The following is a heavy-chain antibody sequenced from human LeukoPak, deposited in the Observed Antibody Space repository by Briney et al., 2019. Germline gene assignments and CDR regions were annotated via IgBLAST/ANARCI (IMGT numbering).Heavy chain of an antibody. CDR1: GFTVSGSY. Sequence: GGYLRLSCAASGFTVSGSYFHWVRQAPGKGLEWVSSTYSTESTYYPDSVRGRFTVSRDNSKNTVSLEMNNLGAEDTAVYYCARGVFDSGAYSHDAFDVRGRGTMVIVSS. D-gene: IGHD3-22*01. J-gene: IGHJ3*01. CDR2: TYSTEST. V-gene: IGHV3-53*01. CDR3: ARGVFDSGAYSHDAFDV.